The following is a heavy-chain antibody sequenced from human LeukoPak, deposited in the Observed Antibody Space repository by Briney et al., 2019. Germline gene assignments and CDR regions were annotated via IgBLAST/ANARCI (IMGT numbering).Heavy chain of an antibody. CDR1: GFTFSSYW. CDR3: ARKAGGYSYGPLDY. D-gene: IGHD5-18*01. CDR2: INSDGSST. V-gene: IGHV3-74*01. Sequence: GGSLRLSCAASGFTFSSYWMHWVRQAPGKGLGWVSRINSDGSSTSYADSVKGRFTISRDNAKNTLYLQMNSLRAEDTAVYYCARKAGGYSYGPLDYWGQGTLVTVSS. J-gene: IGHJ4*02.